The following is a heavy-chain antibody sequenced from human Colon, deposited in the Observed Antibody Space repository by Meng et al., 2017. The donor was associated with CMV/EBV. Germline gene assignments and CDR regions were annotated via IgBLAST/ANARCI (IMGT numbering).Heavy chain of an antibody. CDR2: ISVTQNYM. CDR1: GITFTTYS. J-gene: IGHJ4*02. Sequence: GGSLRLSCTVSGITFTTYSWNWVRQTPGKGLEWVALISVTQNYMYYADSVKGRFSISRDDATNSLYLQMSSLRAEDTAVYYCARDNPSYRPLDYWGQGTLVTVSS. CDR3: ARDNPSYRPLDY. V-gene: IGHV3-21*01. D-gene: IGHD4-11*01.